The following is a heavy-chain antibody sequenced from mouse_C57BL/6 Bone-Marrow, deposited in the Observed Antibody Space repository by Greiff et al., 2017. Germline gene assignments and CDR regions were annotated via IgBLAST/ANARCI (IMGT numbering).Heavy chain of an antibody. J-gene: IGHJ4*01. CDR1: GFTFSDYY. D-gene: IGHD2-10*02. Sequence: EVHLVESGGGLVQPGGSLKLSCAASGFTFSDYYMYWVRQTPEKRLEWVAYISNGGGRTYYPDTVKGRFTISRDNAKNALYLQMSRLKSEDTAMYYCARYGRGDYWGQGTSVTVSS. V-gene: IGHV5-12*01. CDR3: ARYGRGDY. CDR2: ISNGGGRT.